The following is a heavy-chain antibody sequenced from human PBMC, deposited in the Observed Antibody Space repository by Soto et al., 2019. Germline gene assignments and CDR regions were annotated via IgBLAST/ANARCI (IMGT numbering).Heavy chain of an antibody. V-gene: IGHV3-21*01. Sequence: LRLSCAASGFSLSGYWMNWVRQAPGKGLEGVSSISSSSSYIYYADSVKGRFTISRDNAKNSLYLQMNSLRAEDTAVYYCARDLATIFGVVTPPPHYGMDVWGQGTTVTVSS. J-gene: IGHJ6*02. CDR1: GFSLSGYW. CDR3: ARDLATIFGVVTPPPHYGMDV. D-gene: IGHD3-3*01. CDR2: ISSSSSYI.